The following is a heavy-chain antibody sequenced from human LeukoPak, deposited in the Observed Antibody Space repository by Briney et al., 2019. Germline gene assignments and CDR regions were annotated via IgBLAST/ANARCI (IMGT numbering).Heavy chain of an antibody. Sequence: SETLSLTCTVSGGSIRGYYWNWIRQPPGKGLEWIGYIYYSGSTNYNPSLKSRVTISVDTSKNQFSLKVSSVTAADTAVYYCARVVDSSGWYGIWGQGTQVTVSS. CDR2: IYYSGST. CDR3: ARVVDSSGWYGI. CDR1: GGSIRGYY. D-gene: IGHD6-19*01. J-gene: IGHJ4*02. V-gene: IGHV4-59*01.